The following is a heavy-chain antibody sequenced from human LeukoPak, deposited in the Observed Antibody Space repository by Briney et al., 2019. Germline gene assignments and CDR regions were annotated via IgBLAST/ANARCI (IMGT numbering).Heavy chain of an antibody. CDR1: GGSISSYY. D-gene: IGHD6-6*01. CDR2: IYTSGST. Sequence: PSETLSLTCTVSGGSISSYYWSWIRQPPGKGLEWIGYIYTSGSTNYNPSLKSRVTISVDTSKNQFSLELSSVTAADTAVYYCARLLRYSSSVGWFDPWGQGTLVTVSS. J-gene: IGHJ5*02. CDR3: ARLLRYSSSVGWFDP. V-gene: IGHV4-4*09.